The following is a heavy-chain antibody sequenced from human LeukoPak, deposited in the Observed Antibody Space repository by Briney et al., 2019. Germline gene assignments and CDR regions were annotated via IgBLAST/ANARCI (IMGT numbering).Heavy chain of an antibody. CDR2: INTNTGNP. Sequence: ASVKVSCKASGYIFTNYGMNWVRQAPGQGLEWMGWINTNTGNPTYAQDFTGRFVFSLDTSVSTAYLQISSLKAEDTAVYYCARDPFIVGATGVDYWGQGTLVTVSS. V-gene: IGHV7-4-1*02. D-gene: IGHD1-26*01. CDR1: GYIFTNYG. CDR3: ARDPFIVGATGVDY. J-gene: IGHJ4*02.